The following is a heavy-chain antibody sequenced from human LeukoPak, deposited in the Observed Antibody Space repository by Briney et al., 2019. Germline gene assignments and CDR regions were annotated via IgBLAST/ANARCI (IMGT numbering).Heavy chain of an antibody. Sequence: GGSLRLSCEVSGFAFSSYWMHWVRQAPGKGLVWVSRINSDGSTTNYADSVRGRFRTSRDNAKNTLYLQMNSVRAEDTAVYYCARVIVGATNWFDPWGQGTLVTVSS. CDR1: GFAFSSYW. J-gene: IGHJ5*02. V-gene: IGHV3-74*01. D-gene: IGHD1-26*01. CDR3: ARVIVGATNWFDP. CDR2: INSDGSTT.